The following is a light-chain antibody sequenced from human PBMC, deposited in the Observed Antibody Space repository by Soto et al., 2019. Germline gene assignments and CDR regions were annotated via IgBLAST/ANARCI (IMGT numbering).Light chain of an antibody. J-gene: IGLJ2*01. CDR3: AAWDDNLNGVI. Sequence: QSVLTQPPSASGTPGLRVTISCSGSSSNIGANGVNWYQQLPGTAPKLLISRNNQRPSGVPDRFSGSQAGTSASLAISGLQSEDEADYFCAAWDDNLNGVIFGGGTQLTVL. CDR1: SSNIGANG. CDR2: RNN. V-gene: IGLV1-44*01.